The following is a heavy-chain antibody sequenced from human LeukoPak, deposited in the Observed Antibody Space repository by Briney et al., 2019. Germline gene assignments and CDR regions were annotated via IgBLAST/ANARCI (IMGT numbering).Heavy chain of an antibody. D-gene: IGHD3-3*01. V-gene: IGHV3-48*01. CDR1: GFTFSSYS. J-gene: IGHJ6*03. CDR2: ISSSSTI. CDR3: ASLTEHYDFWSGNYYCYMDV. Sequence: GGPLRLSCAASGFTFSSYSMNWVRQAPGKGLEWVSYISSSSTIYYADSVKGRFTISRDNAKNSLYLQMNSLRAEDTAVYYCASLTEHYDFWSGNYYCYMDVWGKGTTVTVSS.